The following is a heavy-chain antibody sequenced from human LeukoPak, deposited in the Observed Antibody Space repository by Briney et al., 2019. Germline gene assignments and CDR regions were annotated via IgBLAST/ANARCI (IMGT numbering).Heavy chain of an antibody. CDR2: MNPNSGNT. CDR3: AGMPTVTRSHLVPDYYMDV. D-gene: IGHD4-17*01. Sequence: ASVKVSCKASGYTFSSYDIHWVRQATGQGLEWMGWMNPNSGNTVYAQKFQGRVTITRNTSMNTAYLELRSLKYEDTAVYYCAGMPTVTRSHLVPDYYMDVWGKGTTVTVSS. V-gene: IGHV1-8*01. CDR1: GYTFSSYD. J-gene: IGHJ6*03.